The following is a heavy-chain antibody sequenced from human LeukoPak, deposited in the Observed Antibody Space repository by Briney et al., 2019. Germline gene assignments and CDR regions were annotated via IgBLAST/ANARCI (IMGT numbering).Heavy chain of an antibody. CDR2: IRDSGET. CDR1: GFSVSNYY. J-gene: IGHJ5*02. V-gene: IGHV3-66*03. Sequence: GGSLSLSCAGSGFSVSNYYMSWVRQAPGKWLEWVSLIRDSGETFYADSVKGRFTISRDNPKNTMYLQMNRLRVEDTAVYFCARDRAVTQDWVEFDPWGQGTLVTVSS. CDR3: ARDRAVTQDWVEFDP. D-gene: IGHD4-17*01.